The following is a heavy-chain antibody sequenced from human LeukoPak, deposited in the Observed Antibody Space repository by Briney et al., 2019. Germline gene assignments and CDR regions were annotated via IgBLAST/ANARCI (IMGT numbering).Heavy chain of an antibody. CDR2: IYHSGST. Sequence: PSETLSLTCTVSGGSISSSSYYWGWIRQPPGKGLEWIGSIYHSGSTYYNPSLKSRVTISVDTSKNQFSLKLSSVTAADTAVYYCARDHSTAGGMDVWGQGTTVTVSS. CDR3: ARDHSTAGGMDV. D-gene: IGHD2-15*01. J-gene: IGHJ6*02. V-gene: IGHV4-39*07. CDR1: GGSISSSSYY.